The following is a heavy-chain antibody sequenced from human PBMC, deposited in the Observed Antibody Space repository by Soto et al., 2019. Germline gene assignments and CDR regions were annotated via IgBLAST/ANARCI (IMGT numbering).Heavy chain of an antibody. D-gene: IGHD3-3*01. J-gene: IGHJ6*02. CDR1: GYTFTSYA. CDR2: INAGNGNT. CDR3: ASTDYDFWSGYYDNYYYYYGMDV. V-gene: IGHV1-3*01. Sequence: ASVKVSCKASGYTFTSYAMHWVRQAPGQRLEWMGWINAGNGNTKYSQKFQGRVTITRDTSASTAYMELSSLRSEDTAVYYCASTDYDFWSGYYDNYYYYYGMDVWGQGTTVTVSS.